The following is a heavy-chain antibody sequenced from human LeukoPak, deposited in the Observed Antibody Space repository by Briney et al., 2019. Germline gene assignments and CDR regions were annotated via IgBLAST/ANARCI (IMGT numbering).Heavy chain of an antibody. J-gene: IGHJ4*02. Sequence: ASVKVSCKASGYTFNTYAMNWVRQAPGQGLEWMGWINTNTAKPTYVQGFRGRFEFSLDTSVSTAYLQISSLKTDDTAVYYCARSGADNWNYEFDYWGQGTLITVSS. D-gene: IGHD1-7*01. CDR3: ARSGADNWNYEFDY. CDR1: GYTFNTYA. CDR2: INTNTAKP. V-gene: IGHV7-4-1*02.